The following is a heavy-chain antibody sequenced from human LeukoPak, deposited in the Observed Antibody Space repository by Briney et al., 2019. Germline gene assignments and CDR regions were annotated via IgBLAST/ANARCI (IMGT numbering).Heavy chain of an antibody. CDR3: ARDGYSSSWYDY. CDR1: GGTFSSYA. D-gene: IGHD6-13*01. J-gene: IGHJ4*02. V-gene: IGHV1-69*04. CDR2: IIPILGIA. Sequence: SVKVSCKASGGTFSSYATSWVRQAPGQGLEWMGRIIPILGIANYAQKFQGRVTITADKSTGTAYMELSSLRSEDTAVYYCARDGYSSSWYDYWGQGTLVTVSS.